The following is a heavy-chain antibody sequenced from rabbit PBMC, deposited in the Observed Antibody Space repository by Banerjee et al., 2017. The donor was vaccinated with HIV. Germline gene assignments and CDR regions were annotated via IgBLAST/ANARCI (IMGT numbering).Heavy chain of an antibody. CDR3: ARDGDKYDDYGDYLIPYYFVL. V-gene: IGHV1S40*01. J-gene: IGHJ4*01. D-gene: IGHD2-1*01. Sequence: QSLEESGGDLVKPGASLTLTCTASGFSFSSSYWICWVRQAPGKGLEWIACIYAGSGSLSYYASWAKGRFTISKTSSTTVTLQMTSLTAADTATYFCARDGDKYDDYGDYLIPYYFVLWGQGTLVTVS. CDR1: GFSFSSSYW. CDR2: IYAGSGSLS.